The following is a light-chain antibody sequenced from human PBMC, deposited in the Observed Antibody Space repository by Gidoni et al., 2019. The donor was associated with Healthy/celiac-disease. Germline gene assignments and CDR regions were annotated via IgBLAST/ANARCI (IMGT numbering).Light chain of an antibody. CDR2: GAS. Sequence: EIVMTQSPATLSVSPGERATLSCRASQSVSSNLAWYQQKPGQAPRLPIYGASTRATGIPARFSGSGSGTEFTLTISSLQSEDFAVYYCQQYNNWLGVTFGQXTKLEIK. CDR3: QQYNNWLGVT. CDR1: QSVSSN. J-gene: IGKJ2*01. V-gene: IGKV3-15*01.